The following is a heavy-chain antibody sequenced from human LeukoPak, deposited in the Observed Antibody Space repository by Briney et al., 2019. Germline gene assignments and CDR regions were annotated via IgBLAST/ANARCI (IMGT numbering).Heavy chain of an antibody. J-gene: IGHJ4*02. CDR3: ARTLIVGATGH. V-gene: IGHV3-7*03. Sequence: GGSLRLSCVASGFSIGPFWMTWVRQAPGKGLEWVANIRGDASRLYYVDSVKGRFTISRDNAKNSLYLQMNSLRAEDTAVYYCARTLIVGATGHWGQGTLVTVSS. CDR2: IRGDASRL. CDR1: GFSIGPFW. D-gene: IGHD1-26*01.